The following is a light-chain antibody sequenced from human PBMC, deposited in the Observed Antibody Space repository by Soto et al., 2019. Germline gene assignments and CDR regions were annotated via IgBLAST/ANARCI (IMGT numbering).Light chain of an antibody. J-gene: IGKJ1*01. CDR2: DVS. Sequence: DIQMTRSPSTLSASVGERVTITCRASQSVSNWLAWYQHKPGKAPKLLIYDVSSLESGVPSRFSGSGSGTEFILTISSLQPDDFATYYCQQYDSYSWTFGQGTKVDIK. CDR1: QSVSNW. V-gene: IGKV1-5*01. CDR3: QQYDSYSWT.